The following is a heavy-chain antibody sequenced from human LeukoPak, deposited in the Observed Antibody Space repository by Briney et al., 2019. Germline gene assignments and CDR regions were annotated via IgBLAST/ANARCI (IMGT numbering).Heavy chain of an antibody. CDR2: ISYDGSNK. Sequence: GGSLRLSCAASGFTFSSYSMNWVRQAPGKGLEWVAVISYDGSNKYYADSVKGRFTISRDNSKNTLYLQMNSLRAEDTAVYYCAKPHYDFWSGYWGGDYWGQGTLVTVSS. CDR3: AKPHYDFWSGYWGGDY. V-gene: IGHV3-30*18. D-gene: IGHD3-3*01. J-gene: IGHJ4*02. CDR1: GFTFSSYS.